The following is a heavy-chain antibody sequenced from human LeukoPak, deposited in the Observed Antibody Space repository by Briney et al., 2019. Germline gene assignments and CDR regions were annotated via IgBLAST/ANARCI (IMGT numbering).Heavy chain of an antibody. D-gene: IGHD2-2*01. CDR2: ISGSGGST. Sequence: GGSLRLSCAASGFTFSSYAMSWVRQAPGKGLEWVSDISGSGGSTYYADSVKGRFTISRDNSKNTLYLQMNSLRAEDTAVYYCAEDSCSSTSCRGYFDYWGQGTLVTVSS. CDR1: GFTFSSYA. J-gene: IGHJ4*02. V-gene: IGHV3-23*01. CDR3: AEDSCSSTSCRGYFDY.